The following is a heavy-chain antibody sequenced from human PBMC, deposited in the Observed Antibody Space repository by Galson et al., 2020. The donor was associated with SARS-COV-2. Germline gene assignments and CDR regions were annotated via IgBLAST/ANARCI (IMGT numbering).Heavy chain of an antibody. V-gene: IGHV3-33*01. Sequence: GGSLRLSCAASGFTFSDYAMHWVRQAPGKGLEWVAQINCDGSEKYYGDSVKGRFTISRDSSKNTVYLQMNNLRADDTAVYYCARDGQSSSGWAFDYWGQGTLLTVSS. D-gene: IGHD6-19*01. J-gene: IGHJ4*02. CDR3: ARDGQSSSGWAFDY. CDR1: GFTFSDYA. CDR2: INCDGSEK.